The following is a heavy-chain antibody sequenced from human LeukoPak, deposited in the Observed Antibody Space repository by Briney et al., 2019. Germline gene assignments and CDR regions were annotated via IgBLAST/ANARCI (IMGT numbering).Heavy chain of an antibody. V-gene: IGHV1-8*01. D-gene: IGHD6-19*01. Sequence: ASVKVSCKASGYTFTSYDINWVRQATGQGLEWMGWMNPNSDNTGYAQKFQGRVTMTRNTSISTAYMELSSLRSEDTAVYYCARAGSGWYFGIPRGEFDYWGQGTLVTVSS. CDR1: GYTFTSYD. J-gene: IGHJ4*02. CDR2: MNPNSDNT. CDR3: ARAGSGWYFGIPRGEFDY.